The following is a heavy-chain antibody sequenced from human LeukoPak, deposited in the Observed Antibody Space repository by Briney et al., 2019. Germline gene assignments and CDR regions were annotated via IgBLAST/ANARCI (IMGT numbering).Heavy chain of an antibody. V-gene: IGHV3-30*18. CDR3: AKDPGHGEVHDWFDP. Sequence: GSLRLSCAASGFTFSSYGMHWVRQAPGKGLEWVAVISYDGSNKYYADSVKGRFTISRDNSKNTLYLQMNSLRAEDTAVYYCAKDPGHGEVHDWFDPWGQGTLVTVSS. J-gene: IGHJ5*02. D-gene: IGHD4-17*01. CDR1: GFTFSSYG. CDR2: ISYDGSNK.